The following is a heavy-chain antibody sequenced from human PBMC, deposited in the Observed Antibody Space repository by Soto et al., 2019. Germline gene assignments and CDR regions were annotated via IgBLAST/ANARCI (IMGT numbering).Heavy chain of an antibody. CDR3: ARPAPYYYDSSGYSPLYYYGMDV. V-gene: IGHV1-69*06. D-gene: IGHD3-22*01. J-gene: IGHJ6*02. Sequence: SVKVSCKASGGTFSSYAISWVRQAPGQGLEWMGGIIPIFGTANYGQKFQGRVTITADKSTSTAYMELSSLRSEDTAVYYCARPAPYYYDSSGYSPLYYYGMDVWGQGTTVTVSS. CDR2: IIPIFGTA. CDR1: GGTFSSYA.